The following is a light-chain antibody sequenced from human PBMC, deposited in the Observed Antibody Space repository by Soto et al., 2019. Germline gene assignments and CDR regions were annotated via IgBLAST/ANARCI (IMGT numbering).Light chain of an antibody. CDR3: HQYNNWPGT. Sequence: EIVMTQSPATLSVSPGERVTLSCRARRYVSSNLAWYQQRPGQAPRLLIHSASTRTTAFPARFSGSGSGTEFTLTISSLQSEDFAVYYCHQYNNWPGTFGQGTKVDIK. CDR1: RYVSSN. J-gene: IGKJ1*01. V-gene: IGKV3-15*01. CDR2: SAS.